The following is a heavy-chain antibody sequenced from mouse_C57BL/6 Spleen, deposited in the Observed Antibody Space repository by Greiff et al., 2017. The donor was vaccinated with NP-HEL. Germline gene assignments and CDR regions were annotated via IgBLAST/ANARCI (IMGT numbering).Heavy chain of an antibody. Sequence: VQLQQPGAELVKPGASVKLSCKASGYTFTSYWMQWVKQRPGQGLEWIGEIDPSDSYTNYNQKFKGKATLTVDTSSSTAYMQLSSRTSEDSAVYYCARGGYSNYVGFAYWGQGTLVTVSA. CDR1: GYTFTSYW. D-gene: IGHD2-5*01. CDR2: IDPSDSYT. J-gene: IGHJ3*01. CDR3: ARGGYSNYVGFAY. V-gene: IGHV1-50*01.